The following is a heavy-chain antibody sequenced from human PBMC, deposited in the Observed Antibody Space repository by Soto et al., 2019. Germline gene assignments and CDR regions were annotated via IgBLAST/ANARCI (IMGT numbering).Heavy chain of an antibody. Sequence: SETLSLTCTVSGGSISSYYWSWIRQPPGKGLEWIGYIYYSGSTNYNPSLKSRVTISVDTSKNQFSLKLSSVTAADTAVYYCARRRPTGEPRYWYFDLWGRGTLVTVSS. CDR1: GGSISSYY. D-gene: IGHD7-27*01. J-gene: IGHJ2*01. V-gene: IGHV4-59*08. CDR3: ARRRPTGEPRYWYFDL. CDR2: IYYSGST.